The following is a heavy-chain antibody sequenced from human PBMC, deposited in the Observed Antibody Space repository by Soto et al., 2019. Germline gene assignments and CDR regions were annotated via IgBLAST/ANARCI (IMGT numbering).Heavy chain of an antibody. J-gene: IGHJ3*02. Sequence: SETLSLTCSVSGGSISSSSYYCGWIRQPPGKGLEWIGSIYYSGSTYYNPSLKSRVTISVDTSKNQFSLKLSSVTAADTAVYYCARLYVDAFDIWGQGTMVTVSS. CDR1: GGSISSSSYY. V-gene: IGHV4-39*01. CDR3: ARLYVDAFDI. CDR2: IYYSGST. D-gene: IGHD3-16*01.